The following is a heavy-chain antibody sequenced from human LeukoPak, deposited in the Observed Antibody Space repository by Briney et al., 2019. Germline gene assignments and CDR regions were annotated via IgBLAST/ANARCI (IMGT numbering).Heavy chain of an antibody. CDR2: ISYDGSNK. D-gene: IGHD3-10*01. CDR3: ARASVLAGGAFDI. J-gene: IGHJ3*02. CDR1: GFTFSSYA. Sequence: GRSLRLSCAASGFTFSSYAMHWVRQAPGKGLEWVAVISYDGSNKYYADSVKGRFTISRDNAKNSLYLQMNSLRAEDTAVYYCARASVLAGGAFDIWGQGTMVTVSS. V-gene: IGHV3-30-3*01.